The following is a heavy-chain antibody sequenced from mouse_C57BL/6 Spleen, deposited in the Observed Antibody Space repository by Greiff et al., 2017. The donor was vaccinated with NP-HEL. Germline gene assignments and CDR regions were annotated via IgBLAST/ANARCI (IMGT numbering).Heavy chain of an antibody. Sequence: QVQLQQPGAELVKPGASVKLSCKASGYTFTSYWMHWVKQRPGQGLEWIGMIHPNSGSTNYNEKFKSKATLTVDKSSSTAYMQLSSRTSEDSAVYYCARGGVADYLWAMDYWGQGTSVTVSS. CDR3: ARGGVADYLWAMDY. CDR2: IHPNSGST. V-gene: IGHV1-64*01. CDR1: GYTFTSYW. J-gene: IGHJ4*01. D-gene: IGHD1-1*01.